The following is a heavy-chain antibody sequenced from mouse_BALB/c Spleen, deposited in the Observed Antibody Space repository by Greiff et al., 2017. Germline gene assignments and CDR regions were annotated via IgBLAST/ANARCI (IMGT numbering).Heavy chain of an antibody. D-gene: IGHD2-4*01. CDR1: GFTFSSYT. J-gene: IGHJ3*01. V-gene: IGHV5-12-2*01. CDR3: ARQVITGAWFAY. Sequence: EVMLVESGGGLVQPGGSLKLSCAVSGFTFSSYTMSWVRQTPEKGLEWVAYIRNGGGSTYYPDTVKGRFTISRDNAKNTLYLQMSSLKSEDTAMYYCARQVITGAWFAYWGQGTLVTVSA. CDR2: IRNGGGST.